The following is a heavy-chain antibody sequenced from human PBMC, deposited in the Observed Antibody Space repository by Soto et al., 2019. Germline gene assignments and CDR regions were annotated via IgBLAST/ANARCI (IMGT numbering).Heavy chain of an antibody. CDR3: ARLVVVVAAIFDP. CDR1: GGSIGSSSYY. Sequence: QLQLQESGPGLVKPSETLSLTCSVSGGSIGSSSYYWGWIRQTPGKGLEWIGTIYYSGSTYYKPSLKSRVTISVDTSKNQFSLKLSSVTAADTAVYYCARLVVVVAAIFDPWGQGTLVTVSS. D-gene: IGHD2-15*01. J-gene: IGHJ5*02. V-gene: IGHV4-39*01. CDR2: IYYSGST.